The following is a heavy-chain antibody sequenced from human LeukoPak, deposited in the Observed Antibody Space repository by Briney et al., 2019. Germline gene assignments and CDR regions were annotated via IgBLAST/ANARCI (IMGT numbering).Heavy chain of an antibody. CDR3: ELGSYSDYYYGMDV. CDR2: ISGSGGST. V-gene: IGHV3-23*01. CDR1: GFTFSSYA. Sequence: GGSLRLSCAASGFTFSSYAMSWVRQAPGKGLEWVSAISGSGGSTYYADSVKGRFTISRDNSKNTLYLQMNSLRAEDTAVYYCELGSYSDYYYGMDVWGQGTTVTVSS. J-gene: IGHJ6*02. D-gene: IGHD3-10*01.